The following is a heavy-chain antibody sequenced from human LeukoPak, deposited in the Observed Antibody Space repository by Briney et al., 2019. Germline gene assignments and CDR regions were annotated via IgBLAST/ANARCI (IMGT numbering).Heavy chain of an antibody. Sequence: GGSLRLSCAASGFTFSSYAMSWVRQAPGKGLEWVSAISSGGGGTYYADSVKGRFTISRDNSKNTLFLQMNSLRAEDTAVYYCAKDFYDSSGSRYDYWGQGTLVTVSS. V-gene: IGHV3-23*01. CDR2: ISSGGGGT. D-gene: IGHD3-22*01. CDR1: GFTFSSYA. J-gene: IGHJ4*02. CDR3: AKDFYDSSGSRYDY.